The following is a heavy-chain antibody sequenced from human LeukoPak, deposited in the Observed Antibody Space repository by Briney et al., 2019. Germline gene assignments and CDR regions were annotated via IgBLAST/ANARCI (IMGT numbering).Heavy chain of an antibody. CDR1: GFTFSSYG. J-gene: IGHJ4*02. Sequence: GGSLRLSCAASGFTFSSYGMHWVRQAPGKGLEWVAVISYDGSNKYYADSAKGRFTISRDNSKNTLYLQMNSLRAEDTAVYYCAKGPRTSWSGPFDYWGQGTLVTVSS. CDR3: AKGPRTSWSGPFDY. D-gene: IGHD1-14*01. V-gene: IGHV3-30*18. CDR2: ISYDGSNK.